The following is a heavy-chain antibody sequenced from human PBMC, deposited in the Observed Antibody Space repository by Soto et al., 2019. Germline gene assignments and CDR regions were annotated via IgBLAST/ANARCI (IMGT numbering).Heavy chain of an antibody. Sequence: EVQLLESGGGLVQPGGSLRLSCVASGFTFCDRAMGWVRQTPGRGLQWVAAIIGGPANRAYYTESVKGRFTISRDNSKSTLYLQMNSLRAGDTAVYYCAKDKMEQWLVGGYFENWGQGALVTVSS. CDR2: IIGGPANRA. J-gene: IGHJ4*02. D-gene: IGHD6-19*01. CDR3: AKDKMEQWLVGGYFEN. CDR1: GFTFCDRA. V-gene: IGHV3-23*01.